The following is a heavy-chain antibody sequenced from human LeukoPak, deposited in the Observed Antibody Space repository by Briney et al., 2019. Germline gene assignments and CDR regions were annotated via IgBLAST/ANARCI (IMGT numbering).Heavy chain of an antibody. Sequence: WETLSLTCAVYGGSFSGYYWSWIRQPPGKGLEWIGEINHSGSTNYNPSLKSRVTISVDTSKNQFSLKLSSVTAADTAVYYCARARYDYVWGSYRSANWFDPWGQGTLVTVSS. CDR2: INHSGST. J-gene: IGHJ5*02. V-gene: IGHV4-34*01. D-gene: IGHD3-16*02. CDR1: GGSFSGYY. CDR3: ARARYDYVWGSYRSANWFDP.